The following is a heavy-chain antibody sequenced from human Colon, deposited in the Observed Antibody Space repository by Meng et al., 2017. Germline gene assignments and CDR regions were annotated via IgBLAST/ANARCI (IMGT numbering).Heavy chain of an antibody. CDR1: GGSIKSGGYH. V-gene: IGHV4-31*03. Sequence: QVHLHESGPGRVRPSDDLSPVCTVSGGSIKSGGYHWSWVRQHPGKGLEYIGFMSDSGTTDYNPSLRSRVSISEIGSSKNQFSLTLRSVTAADTATYFCARDTLYGTDYWGQGVLVTVSS. CDR3: ARDTLYGTDY. CDR2: MSDSGTT. D-gene: IGHD4-17*01. J-gene: IGHJ4*02.